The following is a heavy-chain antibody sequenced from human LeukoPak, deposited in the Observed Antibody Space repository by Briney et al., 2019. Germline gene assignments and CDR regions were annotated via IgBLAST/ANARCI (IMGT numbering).Heavy chain of an antibody. J-gene: IGHJ4*02. Sequence: GGSLRLSCAASGFTFSSYAMSWVRQAPGKGLEWVSDISGGGATTFYADSVKGRFTISRDNSKNTLYLQLSSLRAEDTAVYYCAKAGSHSYFDYWGQGTLVTVSA. CDR3: AKAGSHSYFDY. CDR2: ISGGGATT. D-gene: IGHD1-26*01. CDR1: GFTFSSYA. V-gene: IGHV3-23*01.